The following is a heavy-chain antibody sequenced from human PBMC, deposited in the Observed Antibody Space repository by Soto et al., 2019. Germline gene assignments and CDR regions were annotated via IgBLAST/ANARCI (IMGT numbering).Heavy chain of an antibody. Sequence: ASVKVSCKASGYTFTSYGISWVRQAPGQGLEWMGWISAYNGNTNYAQKIQGRVTMTTDTSTSTAYMELRSLRSDDTAVYYCARDRSYYDFWSGYYTYPNWFDPWGQGTLVTVSS. D-gene: IGHD3-3*01. CDR3: ARDRSYYDFWSGYYTYPNWFDP. CDR2: ISAYNGNT. CDR1: GYTFTSYG. V-gene: IGHV1-18*01. J-gene: IGHJ5*02.